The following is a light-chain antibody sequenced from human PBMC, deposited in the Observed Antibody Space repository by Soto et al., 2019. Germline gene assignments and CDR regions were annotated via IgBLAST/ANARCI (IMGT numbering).Light chain of an antibody. J-gene: IGLJ3*02. CDR3: AAWDDSLNGLL. CDR2: SDN. Sequence: QSVLTQPPSASGTPGQVFTISCSGSNSNIGDNSVNWYQQLPGTAPKLLIYSDNRRPSGDPDRFSGSKSGTSASLAISGLQSEDEAEYYCAAWDDSLNGLLFGGGTKLTVL. CDR1: NSNIGDNS. V-gene: IGLV1-44*01.